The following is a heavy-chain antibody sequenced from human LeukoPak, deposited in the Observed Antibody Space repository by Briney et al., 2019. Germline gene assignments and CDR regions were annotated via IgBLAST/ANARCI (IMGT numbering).Heavy chain of an antibody. J-gene: IGHJ4*02. D-gene: IGHD2-2*01. CDR2: ISAYNGNT. CDR3: ASIYCSSTSCYGPVDY. CDR1: GYTFTSYG. Sequence: ASVKVSCMASGYTFTSYGISWVQQAPGQGLEWMGWISAYNGNTNYAQKLQGRVTMTTDTSTSTAYMELRSLRSDDTAVYYCASIYCSSTSCYGPVDYWGQGTLVTVSS. V-gene: IGHV1-18*04.